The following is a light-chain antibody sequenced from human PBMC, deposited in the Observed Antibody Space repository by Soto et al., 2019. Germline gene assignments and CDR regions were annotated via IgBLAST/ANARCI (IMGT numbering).Light chain of an antibody. V-gene: IGLV1-40*01. CDR2: GNS. J-gene: IGLJ2*01. CDR3: QSYDSSLSGSVV. Sequence: QSVLTQPPSVSGAPGQRVTISCTGSSSNIGADYDVHWYQHLPGTAPKLLIFGNSHRPSGVPDRFSGSKSGTSASLAITGLQAEDEADYYCQSYDSSLSGSVVFGGGTKLTVL. CDR1: SSNIGADYD.